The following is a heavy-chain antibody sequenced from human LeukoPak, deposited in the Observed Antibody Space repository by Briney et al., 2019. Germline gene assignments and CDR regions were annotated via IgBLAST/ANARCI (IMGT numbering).Heavy chain of an antibody. D-gene: IGHD3-22*01. Sequence: PGESLKISCKCSGYIFSSYWIAWVRQMPGKGLEWMGIIYPGDYANRYRPSFQGQVTLSADKYISTAYLQWTSLKASDTAVHYCARRPVRDHYDSRGYDWWGQGTLATVSS. CDR3: ARRPVRDHYDSRGYDW. V-gene: IGHV5-51*01. CDR2: IYPGDYAN. CDR1: GYIFSSYW. J-gene: IGHJ4*02.